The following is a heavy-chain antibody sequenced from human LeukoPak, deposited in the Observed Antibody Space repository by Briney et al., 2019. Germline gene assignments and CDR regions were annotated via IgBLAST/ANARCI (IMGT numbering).Heavy chain of an antibody. Sequence: SETLSLTCSAFGGSIGSSFWNWIRLSPGKGLEWIGYISYNGRTNYSPSLKSRVIISIDTSKNQLSLNLTSVTAADTALYYCVRDRSGTYYNFDVWGQGTMVSVSA. D-gene: IGHD1-26*01. V-gene: IGHV4-59*13. CDR1: GGSIGSSF. J-gene: IGHJ3*01. CDR3: VRDRSGTYYNFDV. CDR2: ISYNGRT.